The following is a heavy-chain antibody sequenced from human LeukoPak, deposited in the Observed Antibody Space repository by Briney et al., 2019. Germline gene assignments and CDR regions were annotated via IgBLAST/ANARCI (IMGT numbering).Heavy chain of an antibody. Sequence: ASVKVSCKASGYTFASYGISWVRQAPGQGLEWMGWISAYNGNTKYAQKFQGRGTMTKNTSTSTAYMEVRSLRSDDTGVYYCARDAVHGSNVYIWFDLWGQGTLVTVSS. CDR1: GYTFASYG. D-gene: IGHD1-26*01. CDR2: ISAYNGNT. CDR3: ARDAVHGSNVYIWFDL. V-gene: IGHV1-18*01. J-gene: IGHJ5*02.